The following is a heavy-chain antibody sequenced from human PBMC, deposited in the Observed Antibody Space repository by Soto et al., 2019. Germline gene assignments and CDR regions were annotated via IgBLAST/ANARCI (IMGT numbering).Heavy chain of an antibody. CDR1: GGSFSGYY. Sequence: QVQLQQWGAGLLKPSETLSLTCAVYGGSFSGYYWTWIRQSPEKGLEWIGEVNHSGTTYYNPSLKTRVTISVHTPKNQFSLKMSSATAADTAVYYCARGIGYCSSINCYSSRRVRFDSWGQGTLVTVSS. D-gene: IGHD2-2*01. V-gene: IGHV4-34*01. CDR2: VNHSGTT. J-gene: IGHJ4*02. CDR3: ARGIGYCSSINCYSSRRVRFDS.